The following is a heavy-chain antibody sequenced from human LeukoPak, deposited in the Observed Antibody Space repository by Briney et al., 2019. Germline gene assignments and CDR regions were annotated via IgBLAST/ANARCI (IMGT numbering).Heavy chain of an antibody. J-gene: IGHJ4*02. Sequence: SQTLSLTCAISGDSVSSNSAAWNWIRQSPSRGLEWLGRTYYRSKWYNDYAVSVKSRVTINPDTSKNQFSLQLNSVTPEDTAVYYCARSLLGAVAGTIAYFDYWGQGTLVTVSS. V-gene: IGHV6-1*01. CDR1: GDSVSSNSAA. CDR2: TYYRSKWYN. D-gene: IGHD6-19*01. CDR3: ARSLLGAVAGTIAYFDY.